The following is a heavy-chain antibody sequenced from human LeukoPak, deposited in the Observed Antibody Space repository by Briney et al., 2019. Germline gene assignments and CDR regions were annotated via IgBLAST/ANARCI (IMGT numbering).Heavy chain of an antibody. CDR1: GGSFSGYY. CDR3: ARGSGRSRIDY. Sequence: SETLSLTCAVYGGSFSGYYWSWIRQPPGKGLEWIGEINHSGSTNYNPSLKSRVTISVDTSKNQFSLKLSSVTAADTAVYYCARGSGRSRIDYWGQGTLVTVSS. J-gene: IGHJ4*02. CDR2: INHSGST. D-gene: IGHD6-25*01. V-gene: IGHV4-34*01.